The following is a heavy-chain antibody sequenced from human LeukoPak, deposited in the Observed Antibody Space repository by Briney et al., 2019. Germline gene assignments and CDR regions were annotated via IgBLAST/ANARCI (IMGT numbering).Heavy chain of an antibody. CDR3: AKVLYCSGGSCYSTAIGMDV. V-gene: IGHV3-23*01. D-gene: IGHD2-15*01. Sequence: GGSLRLSCAASGFXFSSYAMSWVRQAPGKGLEWVSAISGSGGSTYYADSVKGRFTISRDNSKNTLYLQMNSLRAEDTAVYYCAKVLYCSGGSCYSTAIGMDVWGQGTTVTVSS. CDR2: ISGSGGST. J-gene: IGHJ6*02. CDR1: GFXFSSYA.